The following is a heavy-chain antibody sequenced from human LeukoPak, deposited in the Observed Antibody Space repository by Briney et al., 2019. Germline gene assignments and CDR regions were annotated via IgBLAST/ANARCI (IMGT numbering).Heavy chain of an antibody. Sequence: ASVKVSCEASGYTFTSYYMHWVRQAPGQGLEWMGIINPSGGSTSYAQKFQGRVTMTRDTSTSTVYMELSSLRSEDTAVYYCARDYDYVWGSYRYSFDYWGQGTLVTVSS. D-gene: IGHD3-16*02. CDR3: ARDYDYVWGSYRYSFDY. J-gene: IGHJ4*02. CDR2: INPSGGST. CDR1: GYTFTSYY. V-gene: IGHV1-46*01.